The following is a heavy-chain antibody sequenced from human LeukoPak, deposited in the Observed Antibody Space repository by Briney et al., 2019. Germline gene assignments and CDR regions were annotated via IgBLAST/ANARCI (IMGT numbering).Heavy chain of an antibody. Sequence: GGSLRLSCAASGFTFDDYAMSWVRQAPGKGLEWVSAISGSGGSTYYADSVKGRFTISRDNSKNTLYLQMNSLRAEDTAVYYCAKTDGWYSSSWYGIDYWGQGTLVTVSS. J-gene: IGHJ4*02. D-gene: IGHD6-13*01. CDR3: AKTDGWYSSSWYGIDY. V-gene: IGHV3-23*01. CDR2: ISGSGGST. CDR1: GFTFDDYA.